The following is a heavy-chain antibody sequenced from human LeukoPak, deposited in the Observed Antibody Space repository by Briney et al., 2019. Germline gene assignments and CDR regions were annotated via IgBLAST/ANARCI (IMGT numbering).Heavy chain of an antibody. V-gene: IGHV4-30-2*01. CDR3: ARGLAYLYPRGPFDY. D-gene: IGHD2-21*01. CDR1: GGSISSGGYS. CDR2: IYHSGST. J-gene: IGHJ4*02. Sequence: SETLSLTCAVSGGSISSGGYSWSWIRQPPGKGLEWIGYIYHSGSTYYNPSLKSRVTISVDRSKNRFSLKLSSVTAADTAVYYCARGLAYLYPRGPFDYWGQGTLVTVSS.